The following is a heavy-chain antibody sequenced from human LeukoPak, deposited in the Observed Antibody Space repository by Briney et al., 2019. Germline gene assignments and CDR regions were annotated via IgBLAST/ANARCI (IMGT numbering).Heavy chain of an antibody. CDR1: GGTFSSYA. CDR2: IIPIFGTA. J-gene: IGHJ4*02. Sequence: EASVKVSCKASGGTFSSYAISWVRQAPGQGLEWMGGIIPIFGTANYAQKFQGRVTITADESTSTAYMELSSLRSEDTAVYYCATPMVRGVILYQNFDYWGQGTLVTVSS. CDR3: ATPMVRGVILYQNFDY. V-gene: IGHV1-69*13. D-gene: IGHD3-10*01.